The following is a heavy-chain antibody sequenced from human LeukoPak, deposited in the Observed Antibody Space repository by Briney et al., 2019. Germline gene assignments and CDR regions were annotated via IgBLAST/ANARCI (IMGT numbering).Heavy chain of an antibody. CDR2: IRYDGSNK. J-gene: IGHJ6*03. CDR1: GFTFSSYG. Sequence: PGGSLRLSCAASGFTFSSYGMHWVRQAPGKGLEWVAFIRYDGSNKYYADSVKGRFTISRDNSKNTLYLQMNSLRAEDTAVYYCAKDGQYQGSYYYYMDVWGKGTTVTVSS. D-gene: IGHD2-2*01. CDR3: AKDGQYQGSYYYYMDV. V-gene: IGHV3-30*02.